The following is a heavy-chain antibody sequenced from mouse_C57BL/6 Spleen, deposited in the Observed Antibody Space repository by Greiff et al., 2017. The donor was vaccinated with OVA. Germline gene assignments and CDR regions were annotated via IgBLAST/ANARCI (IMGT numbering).Heavy chain of an antibody. CDR3: ARNSGSSYLYYFDY. J-gene: IGHJ2*01. D-gene: IGHD1-1*01. CDR2: INPNNGGT. Sequence: EVQLQQSGPELVKPGASVKIPCKASGYTFTDYNMDWVKQSHGKSLEWIGDINPNNGGTIYNQKFKGKATLTVDESSSTAYMELRSLTSEDTAVYYCARNSGSSYLYYFDYWGQGTTLTVSS. CDR1: GYTFTDYN. V-gene: IGHV1-18*01.